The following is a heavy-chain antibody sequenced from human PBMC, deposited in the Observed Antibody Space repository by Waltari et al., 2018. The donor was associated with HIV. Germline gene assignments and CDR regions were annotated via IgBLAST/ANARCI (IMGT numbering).Heavy chain of an antibody. V-gene: IGHV3-7*01. CDR3: ATSRTFDY. CDR1: GFMFSRSC. CDR2: IKQDGSEK. D-gene: IGHD2-2*01. J-gene: IGHJ4*02. Sequence: EVLLVESGGGLVRTGGSMRLRCTASGFMFSRSCVSWVRQAPGKGLEWVANIKQDGSEKYYVDSVKGRFTISRDNAKNSLYLQMNSLRAEDTAMYYCATSRTFDYWGQGTLVTVSS.